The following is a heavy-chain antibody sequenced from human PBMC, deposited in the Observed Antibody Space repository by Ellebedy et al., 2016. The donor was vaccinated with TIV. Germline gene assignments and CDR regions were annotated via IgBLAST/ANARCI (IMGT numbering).Heavy chain of an antibody. D-gene: IGHD6-6*01. Sequence: ASVKVSXKASRYTFTSFGLSWVRQAPGQGLEWMGWISAYNGDINYAQNFQGRVAMTTDTATSTVYVDLRSLRSDDTAVYYCARVSVDVVIGYHYFYMDIWGKGTTVTVPS. CDR3: ARVSVDVVIGYHYFYMDI. V-gene: IGHV1-18*01. CDR1: RYTFTSFG. J-gene: IGHJ6*03. CDR2: ISAYNGDI.